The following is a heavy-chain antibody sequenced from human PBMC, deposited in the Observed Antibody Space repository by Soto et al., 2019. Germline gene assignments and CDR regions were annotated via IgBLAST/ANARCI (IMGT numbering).Heavy chain of an antibody. V-gene: IGHV3-15*07. Sequence: VQLVESGGALVKPGGSLRLSCTASSFTLSTAYMNWVRQAPGKGLEWVGHIKSKTDGETTDYAAPVKGRFTISRDDSRNTLYLQMNRLQNEDPAVYYCSGGHYGEWGQGTLVTVSS. D-gene: IGHD4-17*01. J-gene: IGHJ4*02. CDR3: SGGHYGE. CDR2: IKSKTDGETT. CDR1: SFTLSTAY.